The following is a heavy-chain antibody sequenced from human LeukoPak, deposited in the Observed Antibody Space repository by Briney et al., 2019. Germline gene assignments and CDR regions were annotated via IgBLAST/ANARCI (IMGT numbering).Heavy chain of an antibody. CDR1: GASITNYF. Sequence: SETLSLTCTVSGASITNYFWGWIRQPPGKGLQWIGYVYSGAYYYNPSLVSRLTVSVDTAKNQFSLGLRSATAADTAVYYCARLRPRTNYDFSSGYYAFDYWGQGTLVTVSS. J-gene: IGHJ4*02. CDR3: ARLRPRTNYDFSSGYYAFDY. CDR2: VYSGAY. V-gene: IGHV4-4*09. D-gene: IGHD3-3*01.